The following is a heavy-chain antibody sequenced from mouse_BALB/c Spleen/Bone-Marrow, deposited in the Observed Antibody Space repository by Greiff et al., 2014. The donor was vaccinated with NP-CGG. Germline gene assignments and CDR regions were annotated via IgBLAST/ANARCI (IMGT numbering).Heavy chain of an antibody. CDR1: GFTFSSFG. D-gene: IGHD2-14*01. CDR3: ARDVPLYDVGYFDY. Sequence: EVKLVESGGGLVQPGGSRKLSCAASGFTFSSFGMHWVRQAPEKGLEWVAYISSGSSTIYYADTVKGRFTISRDNPKNTLFLQMTSLRSKDTAMYYCARDVPLYDVGYFDYWGQGTTLTVSS. V-gene: IGHV5-17*02. J-gene: IGHJ2*01. CDR2: ISSGSSTI.